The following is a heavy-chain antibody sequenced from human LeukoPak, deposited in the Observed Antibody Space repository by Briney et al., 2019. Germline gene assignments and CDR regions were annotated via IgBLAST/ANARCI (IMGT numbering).Heavy chain of an antibody. Sequence: GGSLRLSCEASGFTFGSHAMYWVRQAPGKGLEWVAGIFGSGGSPHYADPVKGRFTISRDDAKNSLYLQMSSLRAEDTAFYYCARDDNWGFDYWGQGALVTVSS. CDR1: GFTFGSHA. CDR3: ARDDNWGFDY. CDR2: IFGSGGSP. D-gene: IGHD7-27*01. J-gene: IGHJ4*02. V-gene: IGHV3-23*01.